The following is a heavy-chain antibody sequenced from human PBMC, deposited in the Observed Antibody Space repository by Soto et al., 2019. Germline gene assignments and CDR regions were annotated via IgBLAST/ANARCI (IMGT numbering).Heavy chain of an antibody. CDR3: AHKNVYSYGSYYFDY. CDR2: IYSNDDK. V-gene: IGHV2-5*01. CDR1: GFSLTTTTVG. Sequence: QITLKESGPTLVKPTQTLTLTCTFSGFSLTTTTVGVGWVRQPPGKALEWLALIYSNDDKRYSPSLKNRLTITKDTSKKQVVLTMTDVDPVDTATYYCAHKNVYSYGSYYFDYWGQGTLVTVSS. D-gene: IGHD3-10*01. J-gene: IGHJ4*02.